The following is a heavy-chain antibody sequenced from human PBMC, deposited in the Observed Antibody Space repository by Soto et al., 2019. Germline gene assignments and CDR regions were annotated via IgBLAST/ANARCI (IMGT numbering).Heavy chain of an antibody. CDR3: TTDDSQCEWLVPGDAFDI. Sequence: EVQLVESGGGLVTPGGSLRLSCAASGFTFSNAWMNWVRQAPGKGLAWVGRIKSKTDGGTTDYAAPVQGRFTISRDDSKNTLYLQMNSLKTEDTAVYYCTTDDSQCEWLVPGDAFDIWGQGTRVTVSS. J-gene: IGHJ3*02. CDR2: IKSKTDGGTT. V-gene: IGHV3-15*07. D-gene: IGHD6-19*01. CDR1: GFTFSNAW.